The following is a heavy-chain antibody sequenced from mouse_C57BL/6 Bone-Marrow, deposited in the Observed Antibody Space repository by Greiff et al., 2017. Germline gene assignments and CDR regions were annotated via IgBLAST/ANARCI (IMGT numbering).Heavy chain of an antibody. CDR3: ARKANWDRDYFDY. J-gene: IGHJ2*01. D-gene: IGHD4-1*01. Sequence: EVKLMESGGGLVQPGGSLKLSCAASGFTFSDYYMYWVRQTPEQRLEWVAYISNGGGSTYYPDTVKGRFTISRDNAKNTLYLQMSRLKSEDTAMYYCARKANWDRDYFDYWGQGTTLTVSS. CDR2: ISNGGGST. V-gene: IGHV5-12*01. CDR1: GFTFSDYY.